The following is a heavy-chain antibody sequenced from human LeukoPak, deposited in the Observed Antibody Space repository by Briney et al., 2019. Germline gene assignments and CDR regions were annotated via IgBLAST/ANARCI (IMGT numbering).Heavy chain of an antibody. CDR2: ISGSGGST. CDR3: ARIKSGIDF. D-gene: IGHD1-26*01. V-gene: IGHV3-23*01. J-gene: IGHJ6*02. CDR1: GFTFSNYA. Sequence: GGSLRLSCAASGFTFSNYAMTWVRQAPGKGLEWVSAISGSGGSTYYADSVKGRFTISRDNSKNTLYLQMNSLRAEDTAVYYCARIKSGIDFWGQGTTVTVSS.